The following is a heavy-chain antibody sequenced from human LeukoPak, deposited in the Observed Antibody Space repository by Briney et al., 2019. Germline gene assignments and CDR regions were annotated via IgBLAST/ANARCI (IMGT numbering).Heavy chain of an antibody. CDR3: ARAVVAATPNWFDP. CDR2: IIPILGIA. J-gene: IGHJ5*02. V-gene: IGHV1-69*04. Sequence: ASVKVSCKASGGTFSSYAISWVRQAPGQGLEWMGRIIPILGIANYAQKFQGRVTITADKSTSTAYMELSSLRFEDTAVYYCARAVVAATPNWFDPWGQGTLVTVSS. D-gene: IGHD2-15*01. CDR1: GGTFSSYA.